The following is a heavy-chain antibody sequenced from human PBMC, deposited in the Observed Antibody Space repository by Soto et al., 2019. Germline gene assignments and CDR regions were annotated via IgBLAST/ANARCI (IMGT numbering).Heavy chain of an antibody. J-gene: IGHJ5*02. V-gene: IGHV4-31*03. CDR3: ARAFNYDDIWGSYRLGWFDP. D-gene: IGHD3-16*02. Sequence: QVQLQESGPGLVKPSQTLSLTCTVSGGSISSGGYYWSWIRQHPGKGLEWIGYIYYSGSTYYNPSLKSRVTISVDTSKNQFSLKLSSVTAADTAVYYCARAFNYDDIWGSYRLGWFDPWGQGTLVTVSS. CDR2: IYYSGST. CDR1: GGSISSGGYY.